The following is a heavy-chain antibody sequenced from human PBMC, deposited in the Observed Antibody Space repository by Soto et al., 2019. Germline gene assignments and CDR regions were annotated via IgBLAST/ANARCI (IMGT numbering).Heavy chain of an antibody. V-gene: IGHV4-59*01. J-gene: IGHJ6*02. CDR2: ISYSGST. CDR3: ARGTRATQYYNYFYGVDV. CDR1: GGSISPYF. Sequence: SETLSLTCSVSGGSISPYFWTWVRQAPVKVLEWIGYISYSGSTNYNPSLKSRLTILLSTSKKQFSLKLSSVTAADTAVYYCARGTRATQYYNYFYGVDVWGQGTTVTVSS.